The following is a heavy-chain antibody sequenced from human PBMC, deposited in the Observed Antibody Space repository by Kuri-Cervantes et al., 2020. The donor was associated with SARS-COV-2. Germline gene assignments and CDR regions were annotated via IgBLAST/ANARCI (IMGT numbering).Heavy chain of an antibody. Sequence: SETLSLTCTVSGGSISIGDYYWSWIRQPPGKGLEWIGYSYYIGSTYYNPSLKSRVTISVDTSKNQFSLKLSSVTAADTAVYYCASPNWNYVAFDIWGQGTMVTVSS. J-gene: IGHJ3*02. CDR3: ASPNWNYVAFDI. CDR1: GGSISIGDYY. CDR2: SYYIGST. D-gene: IGHD1-7*01. V-gene: IGHV4-30-4*08.